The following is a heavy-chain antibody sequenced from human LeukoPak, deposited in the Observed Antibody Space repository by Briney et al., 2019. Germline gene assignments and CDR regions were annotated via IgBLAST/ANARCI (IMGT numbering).Heavy chain of an antibody. Sequence: ASVKVSCKASGYTFTSYDINWVRQATGQGLEWMGWMNPNSGNTGYAQKFQGRVTMTRNTSISTAYMELSSLRSEDTAVYYCARGFRIAAAGTIRPLYYFDYWGQGTLVTVSS. CDR3: ARGFRIAAAGTIRPLYYFDY. CDR2: MNPNSGNT. J-gene: IGHJ4*02. V-gene: IGHV1-8*01. D-gene: IGHD6-13*01. CDR1: GYTFTSYD.